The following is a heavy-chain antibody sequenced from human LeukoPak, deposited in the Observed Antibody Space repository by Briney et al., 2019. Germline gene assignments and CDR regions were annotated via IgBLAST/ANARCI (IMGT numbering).Heavy chain of an antibody. CDR1: GYSFTTYW. D-gene: IGHD3-9*01. V-gene: IGHV5-51*01. J-gene: IGHJ4*02. CDR2: IYPGDSDS. CDR3: ARPLTETGYYED. Sequence: GESLKISCKGSGYSFTTYWIAWVRQMPGKGLEWMGIIYPGDSDSRNSPSFQGQVTISADKSISTAYLQWSSLKASDTAMYYCARPLTETGYYEDWGQGTLVTVSS.